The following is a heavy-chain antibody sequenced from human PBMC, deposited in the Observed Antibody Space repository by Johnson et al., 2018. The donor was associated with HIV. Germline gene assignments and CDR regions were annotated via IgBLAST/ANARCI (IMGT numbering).Heavy chain of an antibody. CDR3: AKDRAHSSNYLDAFDI. Sequence: DVQVVESGGGLVQPGGSLRLSCAASGFTFDDYGMSWVRQGPGKGLEWVSGINWNGGSTGYADSVKGRFTISRDNAKNSLYLQMNSLRAEDTAVYYCAKDRAHSSNYLDAFDIWGQGTMVTVSS. CDR2: INWNGGST. D-gene: IGHD3-22*01. CDR1: GFTFDDYG. J-gene: IGHJ3*02. V-gene: IGHV3-20*04.